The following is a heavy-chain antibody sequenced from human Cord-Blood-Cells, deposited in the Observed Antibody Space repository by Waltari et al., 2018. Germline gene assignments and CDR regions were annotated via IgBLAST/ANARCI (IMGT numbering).Heavy chain of an antibody. J-gene: IGHJ3*02. D-gene: IGHD2-15*01. CDR1: GFTFSSYA. V-gene: IGHV3-30-3*01. Sequence: QVQLVESGGGVVQPGRSLRLSCAASGFTFSSYAMHWARQAPGKGLEWVAVISYDGSNKYYADSVKGRFTISRDNSKNTLYLQMNSLRAEDTAVYYCASSARMPGPFDIWGQGTMVTVSS. CDR2: ISYDGSNK. CDR3: ASSARMPGPFDI.